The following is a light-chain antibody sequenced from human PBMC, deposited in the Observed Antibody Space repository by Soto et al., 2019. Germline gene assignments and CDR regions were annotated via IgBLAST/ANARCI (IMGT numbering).Light chain of an antibody. J-gene: IGLJ2*01. Sequence: SYELTQPPSVSVAPGKTARITCGGNNIGSKSVHWYQQKPGQAPVLVIYYDSDRPSGIPERFSGSNSGNTATLTISRVEAGDEADDYCQVWDSSSDHLVVFGGGTKVTVL. V-gene: IGLV3-21*04. CDR3: QVWDSSSDHLVV. CDR1: NIGSKS. CDR2: YDS.